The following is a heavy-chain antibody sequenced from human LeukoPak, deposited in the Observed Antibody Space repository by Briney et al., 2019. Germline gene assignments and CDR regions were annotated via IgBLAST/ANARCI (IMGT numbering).Heavy chain of an antibody. D-gene: IGHD2-21*02. Sequence: GGSLRLSCAASGFTFRNAWMSWVRQAPGKGLEWVGRIKSKTDGGTTDYAAPVKGRFTISRDDSKNTLYLQMNSLKAEDTAVYYCITCWAGDCYVNFDYWGQGTLVTVSS. J-gene: IGHJ4*02. CDR2: IKSKTDGGTT. CDR1: GFTFRNAW. V-gene: IGHV3-15*01. CDR3: ITCWAGDCYVNFDY.